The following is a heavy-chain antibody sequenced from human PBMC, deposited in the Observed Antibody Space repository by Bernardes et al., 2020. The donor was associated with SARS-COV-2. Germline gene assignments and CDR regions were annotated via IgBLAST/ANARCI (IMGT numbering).Heavy chain of an antibody. D-gene: IGHD3-10*01. CDR3: VREASVYGNGNWFEP. V-gene: IGHV3-74*01. Sequence: GGSLRLSCAGSGYTFSRFWMHWVRQVPGQGLVWVSRIDNGGGIVNYADSVKGRFTISRDNSRNTLYLQMNSLRADDTAVYYCVREASVYGNGNWFEPWGQGTQVTVS. CDR1: GYTFSRFW. CDR2: IDNGGGIV. J-gene: IGHJ5*02.